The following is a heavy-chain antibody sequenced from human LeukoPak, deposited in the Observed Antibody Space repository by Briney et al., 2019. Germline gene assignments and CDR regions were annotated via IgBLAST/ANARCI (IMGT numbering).Heavy chain of an antibody. CDR1: GYTFTSYY. D-gene: IGHD1-26*01. Sequence: ASVKVSCKASGYTFTSYYMHWVRQAPAQGLEWMGLINPPGGSTGYAQKFQGRVTMTRDMSTSTDYMELSSLRSEDTAIYYCARDNSVGDNAWWFDPWGQGTLVTVSS. V-gene: IGHV1-46*01. J-gene: IGHJ5*02. CDR3: ARDNSVGDNAWWFDP. CDR2: INPPGGST.